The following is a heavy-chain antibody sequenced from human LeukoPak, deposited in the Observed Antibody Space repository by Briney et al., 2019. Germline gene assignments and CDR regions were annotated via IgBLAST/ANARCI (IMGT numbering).Heavy chain of an antibody. J-gene: IGHJ4*02. CDR2: IYPGVSDT. CDR1: GYGFTSYW. D-gene: IGHD3-10*01. V-gene: IGHV5-51*01. Sequence: GESLKISCKGSGYGFTSYWIAWVRQMPGKGLEWMGIIYPGVSDTRSSPSFQGQVTISVDKSITTAYLQWSSLKASDTAIYYCARIGSGNYALDYWGQGTLVTVSS. CDR3: ARIGSGNYALDY.